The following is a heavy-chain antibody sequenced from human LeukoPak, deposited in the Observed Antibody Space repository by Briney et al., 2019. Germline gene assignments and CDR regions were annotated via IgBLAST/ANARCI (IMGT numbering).Heavy chain of an antibody. V-gene: IGHV4-61*08. CDR3: ARGFGDWGLSWFDP. CDR2: IYYSGSA. J-gene: IGHJ5*02. CDR1: GFSLSTSGMC. D-gene: IGHD3-10*01. Sequence: SGPALVQPTQTLTLTCTFSGFSLSTSGMCVSWIRQPPGKGLEWIGYIYYSGSAKYNPSLKSRVTISVDTSKNQFSLKLTSVTAADTAVYYCARGFGDWGLSWFDPWGQGTLVTVSS.